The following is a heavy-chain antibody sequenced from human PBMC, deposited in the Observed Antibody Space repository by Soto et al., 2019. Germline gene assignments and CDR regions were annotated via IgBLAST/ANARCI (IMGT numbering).Heavy chain of an antibody. J-gene: IGHJ3*02. CDR3: AKDFSPYYYDSSGYHYVRAFDI. D-gene: IGHD3-22*01. Sequence: HHWGSLRLACAASGLTFSSYAMSWVRQAPGKGLEWVSAVSGSGGSTYYADSVKGRFTISRYNSKNTLYLQMNSLRAEDTAVYYCAKDFSPYYYDSSGYHYVRAFDIWGQGTMVTVSS. V-gene: IGHV3-23*01. CDR1: GLTFSSYA. CDR2: VSGSGGST.